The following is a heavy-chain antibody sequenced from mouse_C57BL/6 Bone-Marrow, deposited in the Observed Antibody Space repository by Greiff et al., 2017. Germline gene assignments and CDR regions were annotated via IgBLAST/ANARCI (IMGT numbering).Heavy chain of an antibody. J-gene: IGHJ3*01. CDR1: GYTFTDYE. V-gene: IGHV1-15*01. CDR3: TRESDGYYLWFAY. Sequence: QVQLQQSGAELVRPGASVTLSCKASGYTFTDYEMHWVKQTPVHGLEWIGAIDPETGGTAYNQKFKGKAILTADKSSSTAYMELRSLTSEDSAVYYCTRESDGYYLWFAYWGQGTLVTVSA. CDR2: IDPETGGT. D-gene: IGHD2-3*01.